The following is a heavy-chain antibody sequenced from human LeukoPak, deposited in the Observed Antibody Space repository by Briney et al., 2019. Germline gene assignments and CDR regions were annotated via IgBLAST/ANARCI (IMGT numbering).Heavy chain of an antibody. V-gene: IGHV4-30-4*01. CDR3: ARDCSGGSCYGAFGI. CDR2: TYDSGST. CDR1: GASIRSGDYY. Sequence: SSETLSLTCTVSGASIRSGDYYWSWIRQPPGKGLEWIGYTYDSGSTYYNPSLKSRITISVGTSENRFSLKLSSVTATDTAVYYCARDCSGGSCYGAFGIWGQGTMVTVSS. D-gene: IGHD2-15*01. J-gene: IGHJ3*02.